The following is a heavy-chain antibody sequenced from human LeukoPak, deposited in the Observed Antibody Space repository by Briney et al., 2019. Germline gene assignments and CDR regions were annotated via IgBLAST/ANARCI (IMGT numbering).Heavy chain of an antibody. D-gene: IGHD3-16*01. V-gene: IGHV4-39*07. CDR3: ARVWGTTEAFDI. Sequence: PSETLSLTCTVSGGSISSYYWGWIRQPPGKGLEWIGSIYYSGSTYYNPSLKSRVTISVDTSKNQFSLKLSSVTAADTAVYYCARVWGTTEAFDIWGQGTMVTVSS. CDR2: IYYSGST. CDR1: GGSISSYY. J-gene: IGHJ3*02.